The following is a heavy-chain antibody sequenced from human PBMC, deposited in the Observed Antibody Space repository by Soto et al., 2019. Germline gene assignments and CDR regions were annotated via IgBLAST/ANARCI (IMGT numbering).Heavy chain of an antibody. J-gene: IGHJ4*02. CDR2: ISGSGNYT. Sequence: GGSLRLSCAVSGFVFEMYWMHWVRQAPGKGLEWVSSISGSGNYTHYADFLRGRFTISRDNAKTSLYLQMNSLRAEDTAVYYCAREGINNYNEYYFDSWGQGTVVTVSS. CDR1: GFVFEMYW. D-gene: IGHD4-4*01. V-gene: IGHV3-21*01. CDR3: AREGINNYNEYYFDS.